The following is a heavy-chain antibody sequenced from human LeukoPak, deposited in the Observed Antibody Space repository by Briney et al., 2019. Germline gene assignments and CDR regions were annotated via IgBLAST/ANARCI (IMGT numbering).Heavy chain of an antibody. V-gene: IGHV3-48*03. CDR2: ISSSGSNI. Sequence: GGSLRLSCAASGFTFSSYEMNWVRQAPGKGLEWVSYISSSGSNIYYGDSVKGRFTISRDNAKNSLYLQMNSLRDEDTAVYYWARERLKLERLFGVHVGGQGKRASVSS. D-gene: IGHD1-1*01. J-gene: IGHJ6*02. CDR1: GFTFSSYE. CDR3: ARERLKLERLFGVHV.